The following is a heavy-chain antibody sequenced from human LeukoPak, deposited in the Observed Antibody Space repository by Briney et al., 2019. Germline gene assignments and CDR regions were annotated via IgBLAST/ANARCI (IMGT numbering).Heavy chain of an antibody. Sequence: SETLSLTCAVYGGSFSGYYWSWIRQPPGKGLEWIGEINHSGSTNYNPSLKSRVTISVDTSKNQFSLKLSSVTAADTAVYYCARRRTGIAAADVWGKGPRSPSPQ. V-gene: IGHV4-34*01. CDR2: INHSGST. D-gene: IGHD6-13*01. J-gene: IGHJ6*01. CDR3: ARRRTGIAAADV. CDR1: GGSFSGYY.